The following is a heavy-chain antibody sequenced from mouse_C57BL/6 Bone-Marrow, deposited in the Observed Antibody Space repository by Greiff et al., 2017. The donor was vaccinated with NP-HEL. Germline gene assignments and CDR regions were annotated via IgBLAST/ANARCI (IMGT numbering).Heavy chain of an antibody. Sequence: VQLQQSGPELVKPGASVKISCKASGYAFSSSWMNWVKQRPGKGLEWIGRIYPGDGDTNYNGKFKGKATLTADKSSSTAYMQLSSLTSEDSAVYFCARSGPRSSGFAYWGQGTLVTVSA. V-gene: IGHV1-82*01. D-gene: IGHD3-2*02. J-gene: IGHJ3*01. CDR1: GYAFSSSW. CDR2: IYPGDGDT. CDR3: ARSGPRSSGFAY.